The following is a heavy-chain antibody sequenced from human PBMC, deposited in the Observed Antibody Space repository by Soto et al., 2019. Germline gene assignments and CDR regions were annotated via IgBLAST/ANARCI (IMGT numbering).Heavy chain of an antibody. Sequence: PGESLKISCKASGYNSTNYWIGWVRQMPGKGLEWMGIICPRDSDTRYSPSFQGQVTISADKSISTAYLQWSSLEASDTAMYYCARRGDGYNDYWGQGTLVTVSS. V-gene: IGHV5-51*01. CDR2: ICPRDSDT. CDR3: ARRGDGYNDY. J-gene: IGHJ4*02. CDR1: GYNSTNYW. D-gene: IGHD5-12*01.